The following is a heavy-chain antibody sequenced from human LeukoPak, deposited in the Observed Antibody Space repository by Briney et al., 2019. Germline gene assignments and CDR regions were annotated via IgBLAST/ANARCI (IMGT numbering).Heavy chain of an antibody. D-gene: IGHD2-2*01. Sequence: SETLSLTCAVYGGSFSGYYWSWIRQPPGKGLEWIGEINHNGSTNYNPSLKSRVTISVDTSKNQFSLKLSSVTAADTAVYYCARDSLGYRSSTSCYGYYYYYGMDVWGQGTTVTVSS. J-gene: IGHJ6*02. CDR1: GGSFSGYY. V-gene: IGHV4-34*01. CDR3: ARDSLGYRSSTSCYGYYYYYGMDV. CDR2: INHNGST.